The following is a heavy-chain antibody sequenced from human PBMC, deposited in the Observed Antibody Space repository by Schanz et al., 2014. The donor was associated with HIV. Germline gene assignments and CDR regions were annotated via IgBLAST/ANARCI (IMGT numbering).Heavy chain of an antibody. D-gene: IGHD6-19*01. Sequence: LVGSGGGGGQPGRALGLSRVVSGFIFSNYGMDWVRQAPGKGLGGGAVISYDGSNKYYADSVKGRFTIARDNSKNTLYLQMNSLRAEDTAVYYCAKGLRQWLVLGGSDYWGQGTLVTVSS. CDR2: ISYDGSNK. V-gene: IGHV3-30*18. CDR3: AKGLRQWLVLGGSDY. CDR1: GFIFSNYG. J-gene: IGHJ4*02.